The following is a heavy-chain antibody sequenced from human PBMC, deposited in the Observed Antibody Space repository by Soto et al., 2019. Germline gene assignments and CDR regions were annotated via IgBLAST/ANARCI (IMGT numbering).Heavy chain of an antibody. Sequence: SATLSLPCTVSGASISGFYWSWIRKSAGKGLEWIGRIYATGTTDYNPSLKSRVMMSVDTSKKQFSLKLRSVTAAETGVYYCVRDGTKTLRDWFDPWGQGISVTVSS. V-gene: IGHV4-4*07. CDR2: IYATGTT. J-gene: IGHJ5*02. CDR3: VRDGTKTLRDWFDP. D-gene: IGHD1-1*01. CDR1: GASISGFY.